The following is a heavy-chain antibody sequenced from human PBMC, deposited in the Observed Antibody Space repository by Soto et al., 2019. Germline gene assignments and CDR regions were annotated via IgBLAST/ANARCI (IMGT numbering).Heavy chain of an antibody. CDR3: AREDDGGDSLDV. Sequence: QVQLQQSGPGLVKPSQTLSLTCTVSGDSISSDYYHWTWIRQSPGKGLEWIGYIHHSGSILYNPSFKSRVTISVDTSKNQFSLHLTSVTAADTALYFCAREDDGGDSLDVWGQGTTVTVSS. CDR1: GDSISSDYYH. CDR2: IHHSGSI. D-gene: IGHD2-21*02. V-gene: IGHV4-30-4*08. J-gene: IGHJ6*02.